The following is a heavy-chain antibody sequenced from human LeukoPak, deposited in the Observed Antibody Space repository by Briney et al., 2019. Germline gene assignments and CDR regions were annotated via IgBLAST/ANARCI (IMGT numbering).Heavy chain of an antibody. J-gene: IGHJ5*02. CDR2: INHSGST. Sequence: PSQTLSLTCAVYGGSFSGYYWSWIRQPPGKGLEWIGEINHSGSTNYNPSLKSRVTISVDTSKNQFSLKLSSVTAADTAVYYCARGITIFGVVIRGWFDPWGQGTLVTVSS. CDR3: ARGITIFGVVIRGWFDP. V-gene: IGHV4-34*01. CDR1: GGSFSGYY. D-gene: IGHD3-3*01.